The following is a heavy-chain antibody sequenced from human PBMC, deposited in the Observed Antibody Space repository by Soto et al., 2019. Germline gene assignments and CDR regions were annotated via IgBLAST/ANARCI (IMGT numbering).Heavy chain of an antibody. CDR1: GDSIRSSSYY. D-gene: IGHD3-9*01. Sequence: SETLSLTCTVSGDSIRSSSYYWGWIRQSPGKGLEWIGSMYYSGNTYYNPSLKSRVTIFEDTFKNQFSLKLTSVTAADTAVYYCARGPIKYFDWLSIGPDYWGQGTLVTVSS. CDR3: ARGPIKYFDWLSIGPDY. J-gene: IGHJ4*02. CDR2: MYYSGNT. V-gene: IGHV4-39*01.